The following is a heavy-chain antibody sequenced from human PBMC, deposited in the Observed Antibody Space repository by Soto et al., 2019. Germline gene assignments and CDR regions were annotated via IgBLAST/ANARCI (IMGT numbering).Heavy chain of an antibody. J-gene: IGHJ6*02. CDR3: ASSQLPKYYYGMDV. Sequence: SQTLSLTCAISGVRVSRNSAAWNWIRPSPSRGLEWLGRTYYRSKWYNDYAVSVKSRITINPDTSKNQFSLQLNSVTPEDTAVYYCASSQLPKYYYGMDVWGQGTTVTVSS. CDR1: GVRVSRNSAA. V-gene: IGHV6-1*01. CDR2: TYYRSKWYN. D-gene: IGHD2-2*01.